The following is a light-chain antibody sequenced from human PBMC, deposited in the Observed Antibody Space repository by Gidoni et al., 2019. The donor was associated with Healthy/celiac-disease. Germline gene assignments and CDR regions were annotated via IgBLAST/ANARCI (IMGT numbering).Light chain of an antibody. CDR1: SSDVGGYNF. Sequence: QSAPTQPASVSRSPGPSLTLSCTGTSSDVGGYNFVSWYHQHPGKAPKLMIYDVSKRPSGVSNRFSGSKSGNSASLTISGLQAEDEADYYCSSYTSSNTGVFGGGTKLTVL. J-gene: IGLJ3*02. CDR3: SSYTSSNTGV. V-gene: IGLV2-14*03. CDR2: DVS.